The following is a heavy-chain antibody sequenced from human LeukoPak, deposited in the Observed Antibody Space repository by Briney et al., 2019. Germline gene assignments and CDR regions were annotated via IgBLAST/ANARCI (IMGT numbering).Heavy chain of an antibody. CDR3: SRGPKSNWFDP. CDR2: ISAYNGNT. Sequence: GASVKVSCKASGYTFTSYGISWVRQAPGQGLEWMGWISAYNGNTNYAQKLQGRVTMTTDTSTSTAYMELSSLRSEDTAVYYCSRGPKSNWFDPWGQGTLVTVSS. CDR1: GYTFTSYG. J-gene: IGHJ5*02. V-gene: IGHV1-18*01.